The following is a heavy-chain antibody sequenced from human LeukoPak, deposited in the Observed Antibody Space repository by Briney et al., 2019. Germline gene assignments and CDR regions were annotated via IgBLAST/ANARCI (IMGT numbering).Heavy chain of an antibody. D-gene: IGHD3-9*01. J-gene: IGHJ4*02. CDR3: ATEHILTGYYPY. CDR1: GYTFTGYY. CDR2: VNPNSGGT. V-gene: IGHV1-2*02. Sequence: ASVKVSCKASGYTFTGYYMHWVRQAPGQGLEWMGWVNPNSGGTNYAQKFQGRVTMTRDTSISTAYMELSRLRSDDTAVYYCATEHILTGYYPYWGQGTLVTLSS.